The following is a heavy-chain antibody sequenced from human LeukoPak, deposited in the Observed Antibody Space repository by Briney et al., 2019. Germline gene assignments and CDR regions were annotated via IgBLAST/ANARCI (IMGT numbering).Heavy chain of an antibody. J-gene: IGHJ4*02. Sequence: PSETLSLTCAVYGGSFSGYYWSWIRQPPGKGLEWIGEINHSGSTNYNPSLKSRVTISVDTSKNQFSLKLSSVTAADTAVYYCARRFFRLRGYSYGYSGYFDYWGQGTLVTVSS. CDR2: INHSGST. CDR3: ARRFFRLRGYSYGYSGYFDY. D-gene: IGHD5-18*01. CDR1: GGSFSGYY. V-gene: IGHV4-34*01.